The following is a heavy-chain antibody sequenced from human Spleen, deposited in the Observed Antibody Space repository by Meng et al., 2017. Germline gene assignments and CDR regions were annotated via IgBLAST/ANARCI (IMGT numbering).Heavy chain of an antibody. Sequence: QVQLVQSGAEVKKPGSSVKVSCKASGGTFSSYPISWVRQAPGQGLEWMGRIIPILGIANYAQKFQGRVTITADKSTSTAYMELSSLRSEDTAVYYCARTGVTTIDYWGQGTLVTVSS. D-gene: IGHD4-17*01. CDR1: GGTFSSYP. J-gene: IGHJ4*02. CDR2: IIPILGIA. CDR3: ARTGVTTIDY. V-gene: IGHV1-69*02.